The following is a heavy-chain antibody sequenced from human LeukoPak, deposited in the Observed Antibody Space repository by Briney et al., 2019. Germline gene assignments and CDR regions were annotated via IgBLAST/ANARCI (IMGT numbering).Heavy chain of an antibody. V-gene: IGHV1-69*01. D-gene: IGHD3-22*01. CDR2: IIPIFGTA. CDR3: ARGGYYYDSSGYPTDY. CDR1: GGTFSSYA. J-gene: IGHJ4*02. Sequence: SVKVSCKASGGTFSSYAISWVRQAPGQGLEWMGGIIPIFGTANYAQKFQGRVTITADESTSTAYMELSSLRSEDTAVYYCARGGYYYDSSGYPTDYWGQGTLVTASS.